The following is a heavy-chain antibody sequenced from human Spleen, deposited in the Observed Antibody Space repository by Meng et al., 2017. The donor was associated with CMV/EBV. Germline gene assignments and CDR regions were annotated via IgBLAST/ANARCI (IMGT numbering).Heavy chain of an antibody. J-gene: IGHJ6*02. D-gene: IGHD3-10*01. Sequence: GESLKISCAASGFTFSSYSMSWVRQAPGKGLEWVSSISTSSSHIYYADSVKGRFTISRDNAKNSLYLQMNSLRAEDTAVYYCARDIRGSDYYYGMDVWGQGTTVTVSS. CDR1: GFTFSSYS. CDR2: ISTSSSHI. CDR3: ARDIRGSDYYYGMDV. V-gene: IGHV3-21*01.